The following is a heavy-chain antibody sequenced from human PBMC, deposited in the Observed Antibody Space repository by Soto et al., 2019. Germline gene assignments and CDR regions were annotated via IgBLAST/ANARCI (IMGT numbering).Heavy chain of an antibody. D-gene: IGHD5-18*01. CDR1: GFTFSSYA. J-gene: IGHJ4*02. Sequence: GGSLRLSCAASGFTFSSYAMSWVRQAPGKGLEWVSGIYGDGSGIYYADSVKGRFTISRDNAKNSLYLQMNSLRAEDTAVYYCARDTAFDYWGQGSLVTVSS. V-gene: IGHV3-23*01. CDR3: ARDTAFDY. CDR2: IYGDGSGI.